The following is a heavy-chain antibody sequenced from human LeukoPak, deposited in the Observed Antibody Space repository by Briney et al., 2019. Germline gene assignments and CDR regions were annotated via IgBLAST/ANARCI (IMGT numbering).Heavy chain of an antibody. V-gene: IGHV4-59*08. D-gene: IGHD2-21*01. Sequence: ASETLSLTCTVSGGSISGHYWSWIRQPPGKGLEWIGYIYYSGSTNYNPSLKSRVTISVDTSKNQFSLNLSSVTAADTAVYYCARTYCGTNACPFDFWGQGTLVTVSS. J-gene: IGHJ4*02. CDR3: ARTYCGTNACPFDF. CDR1: GGSISGHY. CDR2: IYYSGST.